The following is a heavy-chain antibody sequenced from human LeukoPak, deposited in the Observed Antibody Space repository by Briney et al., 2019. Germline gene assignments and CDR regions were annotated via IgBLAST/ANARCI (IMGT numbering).Heavy chain of an antibody. J-gene: IGHJ4*02. CDR1: GFTFSSYG. CDR3: AKDFNRLRWPVNYFDY. CDR2: ISYDGSNK. D-gene: IGHD4-23*01. V-gene: IGHV3-30*18. Sequence: PGGSLRLSCAASGFTFSSYGMHWVRQAPGKGLEWVAVISYDGSNKYYADSVKGRFTISRDNSKNTLYLQMNSLRAEDTAVYYCAKDFNRLRWPVNYFDYWGQGTLVTVSS.